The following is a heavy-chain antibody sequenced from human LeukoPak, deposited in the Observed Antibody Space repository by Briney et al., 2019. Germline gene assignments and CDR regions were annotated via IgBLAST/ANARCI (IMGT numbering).Heavy chain of an antibody. D-gene: IGHD1-26*01. Sequence: GGSLRLSCAASGLTVSSNDMSWVRQAPGKGLEWVSVIYSDDSTYYADSVRGRFTISRDNSKNTLYLQMNSLRAEDTAVYYCARDGRVGATRLNIWGQGTMVTVSS. CDR2: IYSDDST. V-gene: IGHV3-66*02. CDR3: ARDGRVGATRLNI. J-gene: IGHJ3*02. CDR1: GLTVSSND.